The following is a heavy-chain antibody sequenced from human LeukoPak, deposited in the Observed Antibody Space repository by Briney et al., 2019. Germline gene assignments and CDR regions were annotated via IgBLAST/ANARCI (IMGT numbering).Heavy chain of an antibody. Sequence: PGGSLRLSCAASGFTFDIYAMHWVRQAPGKGLEWVAVMSYDGSNKYYADSVKGRFTISRDNSRNTLHLQMSSLRAAGTAVYYCARDQVELCSSGSCYVIDNWGPGTLVAVSS. V-gene: IGHV3-30*04. CDR2: MSYDGSNK. CDR1: GFTFDIYA. D-gene: IGHD2-15*01. J-gene: IGHJ4*02. CDR3: ARDQVELCSSGSCYVIDN.